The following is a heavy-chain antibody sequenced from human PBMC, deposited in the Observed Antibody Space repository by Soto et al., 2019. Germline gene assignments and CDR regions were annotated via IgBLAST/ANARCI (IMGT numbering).Heavy chain of an antibody. CDR3: ARDRIAVADNSGEFDY. D-gene: IGHD6-19*01. Sequence: QVQLVESGGGVVQPGRSLRLSCAASGFTFSSYAMHWVRQAPGKGLEWVAVISYDGSNKYYADSVKGRFTISRDNSKNTLYLQMNRLRAEDTAVYYCARDRIAVADNSGEFDYWGQGTLVTVSS. J-gene: IGHJ4*02. CDR2: ISYDGSNK. CDR1: GFTFSSYA. V-gene: IGHV3-30-3*01.